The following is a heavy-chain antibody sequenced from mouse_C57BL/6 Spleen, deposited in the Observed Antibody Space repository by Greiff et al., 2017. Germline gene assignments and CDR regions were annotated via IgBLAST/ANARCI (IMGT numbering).Heavy chain of an antibody. CDR2: IDPETGGT. V-gene: IGHV1-15*01. Sequence: VQLQQSGAELVRPGASVTLSCKASGYTFTDYEMHWVKQTPVHGLEWIGAIDPETGGTAYNQKFKGKAILTADKSSSTAYMELRSLTSEDSAVYYCTRGNRYYAMDYWGQGTSVTFSS. D-gene: IGHD2-1*01. J-gene: IGHJ4*01. CDR3: TRGNRYYAMDY. CDR1: GYTFTDYE.